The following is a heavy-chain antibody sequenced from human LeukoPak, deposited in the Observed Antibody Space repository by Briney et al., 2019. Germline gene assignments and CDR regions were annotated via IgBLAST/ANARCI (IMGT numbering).Heavy chain of an antibody. Sequence: GASVKVSCKASGYTFTGYYMHWVRQAPRQGLEWMGWINPNSGGTNYAQKCQGRVTMTRDTSISTAYMELSRLRSDDTAVYYCARLSAVVVPAYWGQGTLVTVSS. CDR3: ARLSAVVVPAY. CDR2: INPNSGGT. V-gene: IGHV1-2*02. J-gene: IGHJ4*02. D-gene: IGHD2-2*01. CDR1: GYTFTGYY.